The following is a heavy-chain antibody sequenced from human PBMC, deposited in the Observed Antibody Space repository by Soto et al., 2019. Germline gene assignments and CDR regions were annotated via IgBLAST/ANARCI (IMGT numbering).Heavy chain of an antibody. V-gene: IGHV6-1*01. CDR2: TYFRSKWYN. Sequence: WQTLSLTCAISGVSVSITTASWNWIRQSPSRGLEWLGRTYFRSKWYNDYAVSVKSRIIINPDTSNNQFSLQLNSVTPEDTAVYFCAKGDNLGPKTGYAFDPWGQGIMVTVSS. J-gene: IGHJ5*02. CDR3: AKGDNLGPKTGYAFDP. D-gene: IGHD5-12*01. CDR1: GVSVSITTAS.